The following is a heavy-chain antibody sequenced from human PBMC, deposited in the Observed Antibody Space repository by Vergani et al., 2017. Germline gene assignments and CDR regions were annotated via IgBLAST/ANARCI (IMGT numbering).Heavy chain of an antibody. J-gene: IGHJ4*02. Sequence: EVQLVESGGGLVQPGGSLRLSCAASGFTFSNAWMSWVRQAPGKGLEWVGRIKSKTDGGTTDYAAPVKGRFTISRDDSKNTLYLQMNSLKTEDTAVYYCTLTTYYYDSSGYHRDDYWGQGTLVTVSS. CDR1: GFTFSNAW. CDR2: IKSKTDGGTT. V-gene: IGHV3-15*01. CDR3: TLTTYYYDSSGYHRDDY. D-gene: IGHD3-22*01.